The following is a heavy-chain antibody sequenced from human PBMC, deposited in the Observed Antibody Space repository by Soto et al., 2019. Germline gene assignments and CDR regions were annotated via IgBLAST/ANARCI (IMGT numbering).Heavy chain of an antibody. J-gene: IGHJ4*02. V-gene: IGHV1-3*01. CDR1: GFTFTTHA. CDR2: INAGNGNT. CDR3: ARRNSSGPIDH. D-gene: IGHD3-22*01. Sequence: QVHLVQSGAEVKEPGASVKVSCKTSGFTFTTHAIHWLRKAPGQRFEWMGWINAGNGNTKYSQTFQDRITITRDTSANTAYMELSSLTFEDRAVYFCARRNSSGPIDHWGQGTLITVSS.